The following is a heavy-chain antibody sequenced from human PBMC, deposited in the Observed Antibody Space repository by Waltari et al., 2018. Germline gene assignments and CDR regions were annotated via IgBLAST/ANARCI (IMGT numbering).Heavy chain of an antibody. Sequence: QVQLQESGPGLVKPSQTLSLTCTVSGCSISSGSYSWSWIRPPAGKGLEWIGRIYTIGSTNYNHSSKSRVTISVDTSKNQFALKRSYVTAADTAVYYCARVRSEQWLVPWFDPWGQGTLVTVSS. V-gene: IGHV4-61*02. J-gene: IGHJ5*02. D-gene: IGHD6-19*01. CDR3: ARVRSEQWLVPWFDP. CDR2: IYTIGST. CDR1: GCSISSGSYS.